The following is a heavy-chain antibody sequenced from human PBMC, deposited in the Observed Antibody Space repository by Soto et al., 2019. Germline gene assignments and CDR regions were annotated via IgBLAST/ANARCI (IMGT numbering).Heavy chain of an antibody. J-gene: IGHJ4*02. CDR1: GAPFSGYY. CDR2: INHPGSP. Sequence: SETLSLTCAVYGAPFSGYYWTWIRQPPGKGLEWIGEINHPGSPKYTPSLQSRVTISLDTSKNQFSLSRGSVTAADTAVYYCARGCEIFGAVPQFEYWGQATQVSVSS. D-gene: IGHD3-3*01. V-gene: IGHV4-34*01. CDR3: ARGCEIFGAVPQFEY.